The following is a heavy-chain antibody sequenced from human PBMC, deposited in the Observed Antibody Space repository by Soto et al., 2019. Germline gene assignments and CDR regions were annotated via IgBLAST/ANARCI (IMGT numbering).Heavy chain of an antibody. D-gene: IGHD3-9*01. Sequence: EVQLVESGGGLVQPGRSLRLSCAASGFTFDDYAMHWVRQAPGKGLEWVSGISWNSGSIGYADSVKGRFTISRDNAKNSLYLQMNSLRAEDTALYYCANLPYDILNRGYYGMDVWGQGTTVTVSS. CDR2: ISWNSGSI. J-gene: IGHJ6*02. V-gene: IGHV3-9*01. CDR1: GFTFDDYA. CDR3: ANLPYDILNRGYYGMDV.